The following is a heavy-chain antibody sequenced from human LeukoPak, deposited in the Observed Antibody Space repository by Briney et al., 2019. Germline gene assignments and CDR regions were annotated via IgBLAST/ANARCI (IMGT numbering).Heavy chain of an antibody. CDR1: GFTFSSFD. V-gene: IGHV3-30*02. CDR2: IKFGGSQK. CDR3: ARRLHDSGSYSADY. Sequence: GGSLRLSCAPTGFTFSSFDMLWVRHRPDKGLEWVAFIKFGGSQKFYAASVRGRFSVSRYNSRNMLYLQLDSLRDDDTAVYYCARRLHDSGSYSADYWGQGTLVTVSS. D-gene: IGHD3-10*01. J-gene: IGHJ4*02.